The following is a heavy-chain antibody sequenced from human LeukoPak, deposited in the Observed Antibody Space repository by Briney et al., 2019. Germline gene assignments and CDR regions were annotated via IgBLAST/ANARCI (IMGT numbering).Heavy chain of an antibody. CDR3: ARERYSYGLVDY. Sequence: SETLSLTCTVSGGSISSSSYYWGWIRQPPGKGLEWIGRIYTSGSTNYNPSLKSRVTMSVDTSKNQFSLKLSSVTAADTAVYYCARERYSYGLVDYWGQGTLVTVSS. D-gene: IGHD5-18*01. CDR1: GGSISSSSYY. J-gene: IGHJ4*02. CDR2: IYTSGST. V-gene: IGHV4-39*07.